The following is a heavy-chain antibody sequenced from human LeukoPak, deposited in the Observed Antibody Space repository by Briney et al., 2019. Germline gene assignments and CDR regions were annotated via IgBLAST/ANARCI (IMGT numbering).Heavy chain of an antibody. V-gene: IGHV4-38-2*02. CDR2: ISHSGST. CDR3: GRARIAVSGPFDY. J-gene: IGHJ4*02. Sequence: SETLSLTCTVSGYSISSGYYWGWIRQPPGKGLEWIGSISHSGSTYYNPSLKSRLTISIDTSKNQFSLKLNSVTAADTAVYYCGRARIAVSGPFDYWGQGTPVTVSS. CDR1: GYSISSGYY. D-gene: IGHD6-19*01.